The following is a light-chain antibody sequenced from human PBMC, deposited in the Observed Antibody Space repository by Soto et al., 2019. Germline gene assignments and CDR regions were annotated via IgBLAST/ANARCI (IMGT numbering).Light chain of an antibody. V-gene: IGLV2-14*01. CDR3: SSYTSSSTPDV. CDR1: SSDVGGYNY. Sequence: QSMLTQPASVSGSPGQSITISCTGTSSDVGGYNYVSWYQQHPGKATKLMIYEVSNRPSGVSNRFSGSKSGNTASLTISGLQAEDEADYYCSSYTSSSTPDVFGTGTKVTVL. J-gene: IGLJ1*01. CDR2: EVS.